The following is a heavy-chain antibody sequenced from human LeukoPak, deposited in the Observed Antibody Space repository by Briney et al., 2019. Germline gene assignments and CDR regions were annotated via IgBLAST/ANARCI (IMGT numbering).Heavy chain of an antibody. J-gene: IGHJ4*02. Sequence: SETLSLTCTVSGGSVSSGSYYWSWIRQPPGKGLEWIGYINYSGSTNYNPSPKSRVTISVDTSKKQFSLKLSSVTAADTAVYYCARGGGSGWYDDYWGQGTLVTVSS. V-gene: IGHV4-61*01. D-gene: IGHD6-19*01. CDR2: INYSGST. CDR3: ARGGGSGWYDDY. CDR1: GGSVSSGSYY.